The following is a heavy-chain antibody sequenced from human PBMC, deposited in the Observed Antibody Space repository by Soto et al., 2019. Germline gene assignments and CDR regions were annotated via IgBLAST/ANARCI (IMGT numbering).Heavy chain of an antibody. CDR1: GYTFTGYY. J-gene: IGHJ6*02. V-gene: IGHV1-2*04. Sequence: ASVKVSCQASGYTFTGYYMHWVRQARGQALEWMGWINPNSGATNYAQKFQGWVTMTRDTSISTAYMELSRLKSDDTAVYYCARGGYFDWLRYYYDDYGMDVWGQGTTVTVSS. CDR3: ARGGYFDWLRYYYDDYGMDV. D-gene: IGHD3-9*01. CDR2: INPNSGAT.